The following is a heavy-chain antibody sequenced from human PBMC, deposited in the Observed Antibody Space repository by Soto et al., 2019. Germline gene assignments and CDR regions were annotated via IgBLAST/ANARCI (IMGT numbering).Heavy chain of an antibody. J-gene: IGHJ6*03. Sequence: GGSLRLSCAASGFIFNSYSMNWVRQAPGKGLEWVSYISSSSTIYYADSVKGRFTISRDNAKNSLYLQMNSLRAEDTAVYYCASSPVAISYYYYMDVWGIGTTVTVSS. CDR2: ISSSSTI. CDR1: GFIFNSYS. D-gene: IGHD2-2*01. V-gene: IGHV3-48*01. CDR3: ASSPVAISYYYYMDV.